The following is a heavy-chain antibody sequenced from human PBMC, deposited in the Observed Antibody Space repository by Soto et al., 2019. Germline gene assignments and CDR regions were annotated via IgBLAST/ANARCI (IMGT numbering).Heavy chain of an antibody. J-gene: IGHJ4*02. Sequence: PGGSLRLSCAASGFTFSSYGMHWVRQAPGKGLEWVAVIWYDGSNKYYADSVKGRFTISRDNSKNTLYLQMNSLRAEDTAVYYCARVNHSYGSCLDYWGQGTLVTVSS. V-gene: IGHV3-33*01. CDR2: IWYDGSNK. CDR3: ARVNHSYGSCLDY. D-gene: IGHD5-18*01. CDR1: GFTFSSYG.